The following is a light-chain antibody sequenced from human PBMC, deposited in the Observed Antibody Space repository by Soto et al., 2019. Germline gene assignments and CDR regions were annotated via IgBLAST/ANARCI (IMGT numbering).Light chain of an antibody. J-gene: IGKJ1*01. CDR3: QQSYSTPRT. CDR2: AAS. CDR1: QGISSY. V-gene: IGKV1-39*01. Sequence: DNQMTEAPATRSASVGDRVTITCRASQGISSYLAWYQQKPGKAPKLLIYAASTLQSGVPSRFSGSGSGTDFTLTISSLQPEDFATYYCQQSYSTPRTFGQATKVDIK.